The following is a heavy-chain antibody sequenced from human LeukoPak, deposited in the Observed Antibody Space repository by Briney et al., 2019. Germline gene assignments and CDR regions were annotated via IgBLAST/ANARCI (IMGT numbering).Heavy chain of an antibody. J-gene: IGHJ4*02. CDR1: GFIFSNYA. CDR3: ARDQGLFDY. D-gene: IGHD6-19*01. V-gene: IGHV3-30*02. CDR2: IRYDGGNT. Sequence: GGSLRLSCAASGFIFSNYAMQWVRQAPGMGLEWVAFIRYDGGNTYYADSVKGRFTISRDNAKNSLYLQMNSLRAEDTAVYYCARDQGLFDYWGQGTLVTVSS.